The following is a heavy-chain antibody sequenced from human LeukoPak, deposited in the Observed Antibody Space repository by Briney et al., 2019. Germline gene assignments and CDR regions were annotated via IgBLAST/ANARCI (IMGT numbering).Heavy chain of an antibody. J-gene: IGHJ4*02. V-gene: IGHV3-23*01. D-gene: IGHD3-10*01. CDR3: AKDLTSRNYYGSGSYDFDY. CDR1: GFTFSTYA. CDR2: ISASGGTT. Sequence: GGSLTLSCAASGFTFSTYAMNWVRQAPGKGLEWVSGISASGGTTYYADSVKGRFTISRDNSKNTLYLQMNSLRAEDTAVYYCAKDLTSRNYYGSGSYDFDYWGQGTLVAVSS.